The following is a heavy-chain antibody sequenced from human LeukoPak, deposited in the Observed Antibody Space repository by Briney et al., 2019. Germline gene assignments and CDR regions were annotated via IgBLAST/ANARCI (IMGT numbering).Heavy chain of an antibody. D-gene: IGHD3-9*01. V-gene: IGHV1-18*01. CDR1: GYTFTSYG. CDR2: ISAYNGNT. CDR3: ARNDQKVYNILTGYNNQSSFDY. Sequence: ASVKVSCKASGYTFTSYGISWVRQAPGQGLEWMGWISAYNGNTNYAQKLQGRVTMTTDTSTSTAYMELRSLRSEDTAVYYCARNDQKVYNILTGYNNQSSFDYWAREPWSPSPQ. J-gene: IGHJ4*02.